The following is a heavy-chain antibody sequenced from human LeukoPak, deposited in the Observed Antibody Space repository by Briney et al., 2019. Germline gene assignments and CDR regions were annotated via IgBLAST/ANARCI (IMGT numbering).Heavy chain of an antibody. D-gene: IGHD3-22*01. CDR1: GYSFTSYW. CDR3: ARSSDSSGYYDYFDY. Sequence: PGESLKISCKGSGYSFTSYWIGWVRQMPGKGLEWMAIIYPGDSDTRYSPSFQGQVTISADKSISTAYLQWSSLKASDTAMYYCARSSDSSGYYDYFDYWGQGTLVTVFS. V-gene: IGHV5-51*01. J-gene: IGHJ4*02. CDR2: IYPGDSDT.